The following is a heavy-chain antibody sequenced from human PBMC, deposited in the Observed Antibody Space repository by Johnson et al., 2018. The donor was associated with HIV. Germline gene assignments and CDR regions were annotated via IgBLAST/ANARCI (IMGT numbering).Heavy chain of an antibody. CDR2: ISGSGGST. CDR1: QFSFRTYY. Sequence: VQLVESGGGLAKPAWSPRHSCGASQFSFRTYYVNCVRQAPGKGLEWVSAISGSGGSTYYADSVKGRFTISRDDSKNTLYLQMNSLKTEDTAVYYCTTAARVIVVVIANGGDAFDIWGQGTMVTVSS. J-gene: IGHJ3*02. V-gene: IGHV3-23*04. D-gene: IGHD2-21*01. CDR3: TTAARVIVVVIANGGDAFDI.